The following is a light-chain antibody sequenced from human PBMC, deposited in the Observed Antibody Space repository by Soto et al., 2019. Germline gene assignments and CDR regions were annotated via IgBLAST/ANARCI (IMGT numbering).Light chain of an antibody. CDR2: GAS. CDR1: QSVSSN. Sequence: EIVMTQSPATLSVSPGERATLSCRASQSVSSNLAWYQQKPGQAPRLLCYGASTRATGIPARFSGSGSGTEFTLTISSLQSEDFAVYYCQQYNNWPPYTFGQGPKLEIK. J-gene: IGKJ2*01. V-gene: IGKV3-15*01. CDR3: QQYNNWPPYT.